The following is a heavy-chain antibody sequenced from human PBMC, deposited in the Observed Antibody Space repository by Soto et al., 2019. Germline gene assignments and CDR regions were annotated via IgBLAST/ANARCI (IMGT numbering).Heavy chain of an antibody. CDR3: SRVRGYYYDSFEY. CDR1: GFTFDDYG. CDR2: INWNGGRI. J-gene: IGHJ4*02. D-gene: IGHD3-22*01. V-gene: IGHV3-20*04. Sequence: PGGSLRLSCAASGFTFDDYGMSWVRQPPGKGLEWVSGINWNGGRIGHADSVKGRFTISRDNAKNSLYLQMTSLRAEDTALYYCSRVRGYYYDSFEYWGQGTLVTVAS.